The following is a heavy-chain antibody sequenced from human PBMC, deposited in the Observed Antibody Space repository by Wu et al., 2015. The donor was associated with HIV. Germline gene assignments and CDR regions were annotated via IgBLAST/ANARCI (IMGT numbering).Heavy chain of an antibody. CDR3: ARSSGQYQLTSLDY. Sequence: QVQLEQSGTEVKKPGSSVKVACKASGGAFNSYAINWVRQAPGQGLEWMGGIIPIFNTANYAQKFQDRVTITADKSTNTVYMELNSLRSEDTAVYYCARSSGQYQLTSLDYWGQGTLVTVSS. CDR1: GGAFNSYA. D-gene: IGHD2-2*01. CDR2: IIPIFNTA. V-gene: IGHV1-69*14. J-gene: IGHJ4*02.